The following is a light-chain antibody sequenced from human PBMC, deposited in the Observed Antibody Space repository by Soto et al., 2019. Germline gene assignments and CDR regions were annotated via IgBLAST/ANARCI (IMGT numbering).Light chain of an antibody. Sequence: DIQMTQSPSTLSASVGDSVTITCRASHIVSRYLAWYQQKPGKVHKLLIYDASSLESEVPSRFSGDGSGTEFTLTISRLQADDFATYYCQQYSSHATFGQGTKVEIK. V-gene: IGKV1-5*01. CDR2: DAS. CDR1: HIVSRY. CDR3: QQYSSHAT. J-gene: IGKJ1*01.